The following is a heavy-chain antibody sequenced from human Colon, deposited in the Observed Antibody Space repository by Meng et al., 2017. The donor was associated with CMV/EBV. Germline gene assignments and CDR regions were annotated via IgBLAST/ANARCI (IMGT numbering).Heavy chain of an antibody. V-gene: IGHV3-23*03. CDR1: GFDFSSYW. CDR3: AKGVTSGSTYRAFDI. Sequence: GGSLRLSCAASGFDFSSYWMAWVRQAPGKGLEWVSSIYYGGGATHYPDSVKGRFTISRDTSENTLYLQMSSLRVDDTALYYCAKGVTSGSTYRAFDILGQGTKVTVSS. D-gene: IGHD3-22*01. J-gene: IGHJ3*02. CDR2: IYYGGGAT.